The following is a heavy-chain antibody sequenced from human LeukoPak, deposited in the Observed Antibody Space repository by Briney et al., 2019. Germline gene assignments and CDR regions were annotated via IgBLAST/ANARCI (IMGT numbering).Heavy chain of an antibody. Sequence: SETLSLTCAVSGGSISSGGYSWSWIRQPPGKGLEWIGYIYHSGSTYYNPSLKSRVTISVDRSKNQFSLKLSSVTAADTAVYYCARAGQGIAARLDYWGQGTLVTVSS. CDR3: ARAGQGIAARLDY. CDR2: IYHSGST. CDR1: GGSISSGGYS. J-gene: IGHJ4*02. D-gene: IGHD6-6*01. V-gene: IGHV4-30-2*01.